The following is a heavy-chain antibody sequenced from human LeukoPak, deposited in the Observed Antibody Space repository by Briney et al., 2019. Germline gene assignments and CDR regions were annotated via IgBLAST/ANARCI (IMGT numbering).Heavy chain of an antibody. D-gene: IGHD2-2*01. CDR3: ARSAAIVVVPAASHWYFDL. J-gene: IGHJ2*01. Sequence: GESLMISCKGSGYSFTSYWISWVRQMPGKGLEWMGRIDPSDSYTNYSPSFQGHVTISADKSISTAYLQWSSLKASDTAMYYCARSAAIVVVPAASHWYFDLWGRGTLVTVSS. V-gene: IGHV5-10-1*01. CDR1: GYSFTSYW. CDR2: IDPSDSYT.